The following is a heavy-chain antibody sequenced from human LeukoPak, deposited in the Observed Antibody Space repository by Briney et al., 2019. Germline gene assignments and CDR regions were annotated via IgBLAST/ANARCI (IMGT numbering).Heavy chain of an antibody. CDR3: ARDRRWLQHNNWFDP. CDR2: IYASGST. J-gene: IGHJ5*02. Sequence: PSETLSLTCTASGCSISSGSYYWSWLRQPAGKGLEWIVRIYASGSTNYNPSLKSRVTISVDTSKNQFSLKLSSVTAADTAVYYCARDRRWLQHNNWFDPWGQGTLVTVSS. CDR1: GCSISSGSYY. V-gene: IGHV4-61*02. D-gene: IGHD5-24*01.